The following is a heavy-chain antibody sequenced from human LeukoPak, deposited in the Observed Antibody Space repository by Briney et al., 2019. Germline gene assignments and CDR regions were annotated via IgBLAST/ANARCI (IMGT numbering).Heavy chain of an antibody. J-gene: IGHJ4*02. Sequence: ASVNVSCKPSGYTFTNYGISWVRQAPGQGLEWMGWIGAYNGDTNYAQKLQGRVTMTTDTSTSTAYMELRSLRSDDTAVYYCVRDHCSGGSCPSFDYWGQGTLVTVSS. D-gene: IGHD2-15*01. CDR2: IGAYNGDT. V-gene: IGHV1-18*01. CDR1: GYTFTNYG. CDR3: VRDHCSGGSCPSFDY.